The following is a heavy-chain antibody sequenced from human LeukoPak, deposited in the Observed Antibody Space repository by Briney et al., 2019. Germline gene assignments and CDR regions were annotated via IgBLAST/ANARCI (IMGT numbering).Heavy chain of an antibody. D-gene: IGHD2-2*01. CDR2: IYTSGST. CDR1: GGSISSYY. V-gene: IGHV4-4*07. Sequence: SETLSLTCTVSGGSISSYYWSWIRQPAGKGLEWIGRIYTSGSTNYNPSLKSRVTMSVDTSKNQFSLKLSSVTAADTAVYYCARDSFYCSSTSCYFDYWGQGTLVAVSS. CDR3: ARDSFYCSSTSCYFDY. J-gene: IGHJ4*02.